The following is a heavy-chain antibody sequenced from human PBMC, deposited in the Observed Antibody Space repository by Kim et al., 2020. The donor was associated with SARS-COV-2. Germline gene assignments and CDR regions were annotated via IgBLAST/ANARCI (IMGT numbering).Heavy chain of an antibody. CDR3: AKGGLYFEH. Sequence: GGSLRLSCSASGFDFNHYFMAWVRQAPGKGLEWVSYTTGNGGSRYYADSVRGRFTISRDNSRNTLYLQLTSLRVDDTAVYYCAKGGLYFEHWGQGTLVTVSS. CDR2: TTGNGGSR. D-gene: IGHD3-10*01. CDR1: GFDFNHYF. V-gene: IGHV3-23*01. J-gene: IGHJ4*02.